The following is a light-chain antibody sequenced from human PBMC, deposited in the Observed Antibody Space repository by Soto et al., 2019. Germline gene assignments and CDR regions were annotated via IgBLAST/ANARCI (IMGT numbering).Light chain of an antibody. J-gene: IGLJ2*01. CDR2: DVS. V-gene: IGLV2-14*03. CDR1: SSDVGGYNY. Sequence: QSALTQPAPVSGSPGQSITISCTGTSSDVGGYNYVSWYQHYPGKAPKLMIYDVSNRPSGVSDRFSGSKSGNTASLTISGLQTEDEADYYCSSYTSSNTLVVFGGGTKLTVL. CDR3: SSYTSSNTLVV.